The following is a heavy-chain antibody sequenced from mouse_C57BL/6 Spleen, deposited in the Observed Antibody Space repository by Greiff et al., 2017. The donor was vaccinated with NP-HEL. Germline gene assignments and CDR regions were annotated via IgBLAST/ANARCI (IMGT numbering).Heavy chain of an antibody. CDR2: ISSGSSTI. CDR1: GFTFSDYG. J-gene: IGHJ4*01. V-gene: IGHV5-17*01. Sequence: EVKVEESGGGLVKPGGSLKLSCAASGFTFSDYGMHWVRQAPEKGLEWVAYISSGSSTIYYADTVKGRFTISRDNAKNTLFLQMTSLRSEDTAMYYCATSITTVVATSYYYAMDYWGQGTSVTVSS. CDR3: ATSITTVVATSYYYAMDY. D-gene: IGHD1-1*01.